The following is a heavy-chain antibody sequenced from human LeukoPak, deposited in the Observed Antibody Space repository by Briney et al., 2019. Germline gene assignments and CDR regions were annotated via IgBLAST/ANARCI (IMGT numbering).Heavy chain of an antibody. CDR1: GFTFSSYS. J-gene: IGHJ4*02. CDR2: ISSSSSYI. D-gene: IGHD2-15*01. Sequence: PGGSLRLSCAASGFTFSSYSMNWVRQAPGKGLEWVSSISSSSSYIYYADSVKGRFTISRDNAKNSLYLQMNSLRAEDTAVYYCARVYCSGGSCYRNFDYWGQGTLVTVSS. V-gene: IGHV3-21*01. CDR3: ARVYCSGGSCYRNFDY.